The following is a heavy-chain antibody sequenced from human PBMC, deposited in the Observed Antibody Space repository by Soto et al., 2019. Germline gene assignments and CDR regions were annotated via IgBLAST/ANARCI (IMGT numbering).Heavy chain of an antibody. Sequence: PGGSLRLSCAASGFTFSSYALHWVRQAPGKGLEWVALISYDGSNKYYADSVKGRFTISRDNSKNTLYLQMNSLRAEDTAVYYCARDKRDLRFLEWSYYFDYWGQGT. CDR2: ISYDGSNK. D-gene: IGHD3-3*01. CDR1: GFTFSSYA. CDR3: ARDKRDLRFLEWSYYFDY. V-gene: IGHV3-30-3*01. J-gene: IGHJ4*02.